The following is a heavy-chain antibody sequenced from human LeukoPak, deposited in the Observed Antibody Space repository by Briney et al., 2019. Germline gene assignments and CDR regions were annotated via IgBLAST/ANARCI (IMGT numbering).Heavy chain of an antibody. V-gene: IGHV1-2*02. CDR2: INPKSGGS. D-gene: IGHD6-13*01. CDR3: ARGYGSSWFDY. Sequence: ASVKVSCKASGYTFTINYIHWVRQAPGQRLEWMGWINPKSGGSNHAQRFQGRVTMTRDTSISTAYMELTSLPSDDTAVYYCARGYGSSWFDYWGQGALVTVSS. J-gene: IGHJ5*01. CDR1: GYTFTINY.